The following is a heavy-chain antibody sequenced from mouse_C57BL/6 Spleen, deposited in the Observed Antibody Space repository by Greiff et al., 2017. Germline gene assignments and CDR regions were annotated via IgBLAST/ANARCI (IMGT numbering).Heavy chain of an antibody. CDR1: GYTFTDYY. J-gene: IGHJ4*01. D-gene: IGHD1-1*01. V-gene: IGHV1-19*01. CDR3: ARYNSYYDGSSYGYAMDY. CDR2: INPYNGGT. Sequence: EVQLQQSGPVLVKPGASVKMSCKASGYTFTDYYMNWVKQSPGKSLEWIGVINPYNGGTSYNQKFKGKATLTVDKSSSTAYMELNSLTSEDSAVYYCARYNSYYDGSSYGYAMDYWGQGTSVTVSS.